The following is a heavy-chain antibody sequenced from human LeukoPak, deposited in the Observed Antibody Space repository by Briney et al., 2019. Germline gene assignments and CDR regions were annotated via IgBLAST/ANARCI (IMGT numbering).Heavy chain of an antibody. CDR1: GFTVSSNY. CDR3: ARESGEMAIFDY. CDR2: IYSGGST. V-gene: IGHV3-66*02. J-gene: IGHJ4*02. Sequence: GGSLRLSCAASGFTVSSNYMSWVRQAPGKGLEWVSVIYSGGSTYYADPVKGRFTISRDNSKNTLYLQMNSLRAEDTAVYYCARESGEMAIFDYWGQGTLVTVSS. D-gene: IGHD5-24*01.